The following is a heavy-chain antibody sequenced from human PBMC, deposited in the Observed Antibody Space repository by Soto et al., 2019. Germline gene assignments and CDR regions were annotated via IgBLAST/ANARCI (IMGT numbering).Heavy chain of an antibody. J-gene: IGHJ4*02. D-gene: IGHD2-15*01. V-gene: IGHV4-34*01. CDR3: ARGREFCSGGSCYSFGY. CDR1: GGSFSGYY. Sequence: QVQLQQWGAGLLKPSETLSLTCAVYGGSFSGYYWSWIRQPPGKGLEWIGEINHSGSTNYNPSLKRRVPKSEDTSKNHFSRNLGSGTAADTVVYYCARGREFCSGGSCYSFGYGGQGPLVTVSS. CDR2: INHSGST.